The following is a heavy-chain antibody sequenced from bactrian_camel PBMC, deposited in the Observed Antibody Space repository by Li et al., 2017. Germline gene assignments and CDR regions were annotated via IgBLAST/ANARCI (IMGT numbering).Heavy chain of an antibody. CDR1: RYTGNGYC. J-gene: IGHJ4*01. CDR3: AADRGGRACGAVWRSYRVTGY. Sequence: HVQLVESGGGSVQAGGSLRLSCAASRYTGNGYCMGWFRQAPGKEREEVARIVNNGAASYADSVKDRFTISKDGAKNILYLQMNNLKPEDTAMYNCAADRGGRACGAVWRSYRVTGYRGQGTQVTVS. CDR2: IVNNGAA. D-gene: IGHD2*01. V-gene: IGHV3S53*01.